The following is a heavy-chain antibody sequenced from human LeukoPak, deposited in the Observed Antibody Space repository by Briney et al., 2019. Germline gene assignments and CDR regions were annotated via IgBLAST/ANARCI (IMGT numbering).Heavy chain of an antibody. V-gene: IGHV3-43D*04. CDR3: AKPTSTGYSHGLVY. CDR2: ISWDGGST. D-gene: IGHD5-18*01. CDR1: GFTFDDYA. Sequence: GGSLRLSCAASGFTFDDYAMHWVRQAAGKGLEWVSLISWDGGSTYYADSVKGRFTISRDNSKNSLYLQMNSLRAEDTALYYCAKPTSTGYSHGLVYWGQGTLVTVSS. J-gene: IGHJ4*02.